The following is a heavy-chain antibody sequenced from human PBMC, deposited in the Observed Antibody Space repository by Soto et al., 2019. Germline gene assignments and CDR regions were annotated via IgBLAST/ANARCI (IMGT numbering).Heavy chain of an antibody. CDR3: VKGYWKGDV. V-gene: IGHV3-23*01. Sequence: EVQLLESGGGLVQPGGSLRLSCAASGFTFSTYAMNWVRQAPGNGLEWVSAISGSGGSIHYADSMKGRITISRDNSKNTLYLQMNSLREEDTAVYHCVKGYWKGDVWGPGTTVTVSS. CDR2: ISGSGGSI. D-gene: IGHD1-1*01. CDR1: GFTFSTYA. J-gene: IGHJ6*02.